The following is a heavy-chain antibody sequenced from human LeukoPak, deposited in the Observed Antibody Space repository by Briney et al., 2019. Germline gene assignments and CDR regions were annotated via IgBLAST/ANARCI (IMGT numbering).Heavy chain of an antibody. D-gene: IGHD3-16*01. Sequence: PGRSLRLSCASSGFTFSSYAMHWVRQAPGKGLEWVAVISYDGSNKYYADSVKGRFTISRDNSKNTLYLQMNSLRAEDTAVYYCARDFGLGDYWGQGTLVTVSS. V-gene: IGHV3-30-3*01. CDR3: ARDFGLGDY. J-gene: IGHJ4*02. CDR1: GFTFSSYA. CDR2: ISYDGSNK.